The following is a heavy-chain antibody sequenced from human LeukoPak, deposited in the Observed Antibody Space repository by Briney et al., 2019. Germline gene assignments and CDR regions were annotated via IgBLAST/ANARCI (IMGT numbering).Heavy chain of an antibody. CDR3: ARDQPPCSSTSCFYYYYYYGMDV. J-gene: IGHJ6*02. CDR1: GYTFTSYG. V-gene: IGHV1-18*01. CDR2: ISAYNGNT. D-gene: IGHD2-2*01. Sequence: GASVKVSCKASGYTFTSYGISWVRQAPGQGLEWMGWISAYNGNTNYAQKLQGRVTMTTDTSTSTAYMELRSLRSDDTVVYYCARDQPPCSSTSCFYYYYYYGMDVWGQGTTVTVSS.